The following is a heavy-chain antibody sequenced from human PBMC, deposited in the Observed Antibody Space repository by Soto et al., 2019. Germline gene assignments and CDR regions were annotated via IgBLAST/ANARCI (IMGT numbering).Heavy chain of an antibody. Sequence: EVQLVESGGGLVKPGGYLRLSCAASGFTFSNAWMSWVRQAPGKGLEWVGRIKSKTDGGTTDYAAPVKGRFTISRDDAKNTLYLQMNSLKTEDTAVYYCTTDEPIIGYYYGMDVWGQGTTVTVSS. J-gene: IGHJ6*02. CDR3: TTDEPIIGYYYGMDV. V-gene: IGHV3-15*01. CDR2: IKSKTDGGTT. CDR1: GFTFSNAW.